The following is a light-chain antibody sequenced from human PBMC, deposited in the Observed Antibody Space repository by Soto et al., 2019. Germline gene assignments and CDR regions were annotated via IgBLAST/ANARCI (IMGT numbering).Light chain of an antibody. V-gene: IGKV2-30*02. CDR3: MQGTHWPIT. Sequence: EVVIGQSPLSLPVRLGEPSSLSCTASQGLVHSDGIAYFSSFQQRPCRSPRRIIYKVSNRESGVPARFSGSGSGTDFALKISRVEPEDVGVYSCMQGTHWPITFGKGTLLEIK. CDR2: KVS. CDR1: QGLVHSDGIAY. J-gene: IGKJ5*01.